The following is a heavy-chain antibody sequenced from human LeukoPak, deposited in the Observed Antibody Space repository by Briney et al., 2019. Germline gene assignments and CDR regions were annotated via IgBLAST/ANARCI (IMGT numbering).Heavy chain of an antibody. J-gene: IGHJ4*02. CDR2: IIPIFGTA. D-gene: IGHD3-3*01. Sequence: SVKVSCKASGGTFSSYAISLVRQAPGQGLECMGGIIPIFGTANYAQKFQGRVTITADESTSTAYMELSSLRSEDTAVYYCARTDRPEYHDFWSGYYTPFVYWGQGTLVTVSS. CDR3: ARTDRPEYHDFWSGYYTPFVY. V-gene: IGHV1-69*13. CDR1: GGTFSSYA.